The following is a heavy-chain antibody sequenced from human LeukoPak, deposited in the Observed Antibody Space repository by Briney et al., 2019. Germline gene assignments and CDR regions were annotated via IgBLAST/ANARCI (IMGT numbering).Heavy chain of an antibody. D-gene: IGHD4-11*01. Sequence: SETPSLTCAVSGGSFSADYWTWIRQSPRKGLEWIGEVNHSGDTNYNPSLNSRLTISIDPSRNQVSLTLNSVTAADTAVYYCARGLKDSKRYYSYYYYMDVWGEGTKVTVSS. V-gene: IGHV4-34*01. CDR3: ARGLKDSKRYYSYYYYMDV. J-gene: IGHJ6*03. CDR2: VNHSGDT. CDR1: GGSFSADY.